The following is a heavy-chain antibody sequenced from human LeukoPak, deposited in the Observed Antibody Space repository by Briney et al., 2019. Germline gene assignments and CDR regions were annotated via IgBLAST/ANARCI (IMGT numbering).Heavy chain of an antibody. D-gene: IGHD3-10*01. V-gene: IGHV4-39*01. Sequence: SETLSLTCTVSGGSISSSSYYWGWIHQPPGKGLEWIGSIYYSGYTYYNPSVESRVTISVDTSKNQFPLKLSSVTAADTAVYFCAKHYMGSYDNRGLDYWGQGTLVTVSS. CDR1: GGSISSSSYY. J-gene: IGHJ4*02. CDR2: IYYSGYT. CDR3: AKHYMGSYDNRGLDY.